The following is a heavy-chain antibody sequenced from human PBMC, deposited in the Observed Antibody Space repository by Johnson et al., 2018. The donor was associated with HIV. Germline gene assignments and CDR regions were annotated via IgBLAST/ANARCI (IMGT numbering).Heavy chain of an antibody. CDR2: IYSGGNT. Sequence: VQLVESGGGLVQPGGSLRLSCAASGFIVSDNYMSWVRQAPGKGLDWVSVIYSGGNTFYADSVKGRFTITRDNSKNTLSLQMNSLRAEDTAVYYCARWIQLWVAFDIWGQGTMVTVSS. CDR3: ARWIQLWVAFDI. V-gene: IGHV3-66*01. D-gene: IGHD5-18*01. CDR1: GFIVSDNY. J-gene: IGHJ3*02.